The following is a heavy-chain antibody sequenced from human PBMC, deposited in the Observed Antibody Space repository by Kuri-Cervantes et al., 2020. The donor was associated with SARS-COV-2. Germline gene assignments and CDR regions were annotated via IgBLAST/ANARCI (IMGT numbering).Heavy chain of an antibody. CDR3: ARETRDSSGYYRLSLDY. J-gene: IGHJ4*02. V-gene: IGHV3-48*03. Sequence: GESLKISCAASGFIFSSYEMNWVRQAPGKGLEWVSYISSSGSTIYYADSVKGRFTISRDNAKNSLYLQMNSLRAEDTAVYYCARETRDSSGYYRLSLDYWGQGTLVTVSS. D-gene: IGHD3-22*01. CDR2: ISSSGSTI. CDR1: GFIFSSYE.